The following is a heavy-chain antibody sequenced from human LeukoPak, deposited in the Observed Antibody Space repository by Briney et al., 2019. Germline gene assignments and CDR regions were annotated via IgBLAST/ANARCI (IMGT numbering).Heavy chain of an antibody. CDR3: AKDLNYDFWSGYPDY. V-gene: IGHV3-23*01. Sequence: GGSLRLSCAASGFTFSSYAMSWVRQAPGKGLEWVSAISGSGGSTCYADSVKGRFTISRDNSKNTLYLQMNSLRAEDTAVYYCAKDLNYDFWSGYPDYWGQGTLVTVSS. CDR1: GFTFSSYA. D-gene: IGHD3-3*01. J-gene: IGHJ4*02. CDR2: ISGSGGST.